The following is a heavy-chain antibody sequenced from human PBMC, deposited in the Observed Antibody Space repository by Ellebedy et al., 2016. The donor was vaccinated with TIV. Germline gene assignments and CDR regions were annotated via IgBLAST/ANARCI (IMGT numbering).Heavy chain of an antibody. D-gene: IGHD2-15*01. CDR1: GFIFSDFS. V-gene: IGHV3-21*06. CDR2: IRITGSDK. J-gene: IGHJ4*02. Sequence: PGGSLRLSCVASGFIFSDFSVNWVRQPPGKGLEWVSFIRITGSDKSYAEPVKGRFTISRDNAQNTLFLQMNSLGVEDPAVYYCARGWSTPDSWGQGTLVIVSS. CDR3: ARGWSTPDS.